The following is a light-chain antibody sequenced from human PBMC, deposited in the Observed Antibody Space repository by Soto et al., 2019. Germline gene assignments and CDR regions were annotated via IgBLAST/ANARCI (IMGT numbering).Light chain of an antibody. V-gene: IGKV1-5*01. CDR1: QRISRW. J-gene: IGKJ1*01. CDR2: YAS. CDR3: QEYNSYSRT. Sequence: DIQMTQSPSTLSASVGDIVTITCRARQRISRWLAWYQQKPGKIPKLLIYYASSLESGVPSSFSGSVSGTEFTNNISSPQPDNFATYYRQEYNSYSRTFGQGTKVEIK.